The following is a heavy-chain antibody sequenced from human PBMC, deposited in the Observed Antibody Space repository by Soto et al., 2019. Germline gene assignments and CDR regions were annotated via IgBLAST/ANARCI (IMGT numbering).Heavy chain of an antibody. V-gene: IGHV3-33*01. CDR2: IWYDGSNT. CDR1: GFTFSYYG. CDR3: VRGGGGSYCSGGSCFLDY. J-gene: IGHJ4*02. D-gene: IGHD2-15*01. Sequence: QVQLVESGGGVVQPGRSLRLSCAASGFTFSYYGLHWVRQAPGKGLEWVAVIWYDGSNTYYADSVKGRFTISRDNSKTMLYLQMNSLRAEDTAVYYCVRGGGGSYCSGGSCFLDYWGQGALVTVSS.